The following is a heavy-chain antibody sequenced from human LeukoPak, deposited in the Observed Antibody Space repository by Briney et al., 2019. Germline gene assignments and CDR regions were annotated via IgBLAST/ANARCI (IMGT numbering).Heavy chain of an antibody. CDR3: ARGSYYDSSGYFRFINYFDY. CDR1: GGSISSYY. CDR2: IYYSGST. J-gene: IGHJ4*02. Sequence: SVTLSLTCTVSGGSISSYYWSWIRQPPGKGLEWIGYIYYSGSTNYNPSLKSRVTISVDTSKNQFSLKLSSVTAADTAVYYCARGSYYDSSGYFRFINYFDYWGQGTLVTVSS. D-gene: IGHD3-22*01. V-gene: IGHV4-59*01.